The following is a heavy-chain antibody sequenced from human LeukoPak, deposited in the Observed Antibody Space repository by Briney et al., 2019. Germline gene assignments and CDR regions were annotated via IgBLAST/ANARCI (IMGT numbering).Heavy chain of an antibody. D-gene: IGHD6-13*01. J-gene: IGHJ5*02. V-gene: IGHV4-30-4*01. CDR1: GGSISSGDYY. CDR2: IYYSGST. CDR3: ARILAAAGGESWFDP. Sequence: SETLSLTCTVSGGSISSGDYYWSWIRQPPGKGLEWIGYIYYSGSTYYNPSLKSRVTVSVDTSKNQFSLKLSSVTAADTAVYYCARILAAAGGESWFDPWGQGTLVTVSS.